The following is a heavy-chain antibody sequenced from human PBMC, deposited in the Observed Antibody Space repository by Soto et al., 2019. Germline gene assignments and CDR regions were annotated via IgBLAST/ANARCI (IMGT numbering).Heavy chain of an antibody. V-gene: IGHV3-30*18. D-gene: IGHD3-16*01. Sequence: QVQLVESGGGVVQPGRSLRLSCAASGFTFSDYGVHWVRQAPGKGLEWVALISYDGGNKYYTDSVKGRFTISRDNSKNTLYLQMNSVRAEETAVYYCAKDRTGSLGRSADYWGQGTLVTVSS. CDR2: ISYDGGNK. J-gene: IGHJ4*02. CDR1: GFTFSDYG. CDR3: AKDRTGSLGRSADY.